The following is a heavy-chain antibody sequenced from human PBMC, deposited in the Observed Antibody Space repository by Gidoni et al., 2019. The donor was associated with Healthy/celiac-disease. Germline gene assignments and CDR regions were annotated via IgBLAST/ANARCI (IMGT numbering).Heavy chain of an antibody. CDR3: ARAGSSWYAPGSRYYMDV. CDR1: GGSFSGYY. V-gene: IGHV4-34*01. Sequence: QVQLQQWGAGLLKPSETLSLTCAVYGGSFSGYYWSWIRQPPGKGLVWIGEINHSGSTNYSPSLKSRVTISVDTSKNQFSLKLSSVTAADTAVYYCARAGSSWYAPGSRYYMDVWGKGTTVTVSS. J-gene: IGHJ6*03. CDR2: INHSGST. D-gene: IGHD6-13*01.